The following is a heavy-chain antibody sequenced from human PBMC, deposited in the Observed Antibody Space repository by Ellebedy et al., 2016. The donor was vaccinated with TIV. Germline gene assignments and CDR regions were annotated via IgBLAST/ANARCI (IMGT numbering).Heavy chain of an antibody. CDR1: GGSVIRSGYY. V-gene: IGHV4-39*01. D-gene: IGHD6-25*01. CDR2: LYYSGST. J-gene: IGHJ3*02. CDR3: ATSAAIDAFDI. Sequence: SETLSLXXSVSGGSVIRSGYYCTWIRQPPGKGLEWIGSLYYSGSTWYNPSLKSRVTISVDTSKNQFSLRLRSVTAADTAVYYCATSAAIDAFDIWGQGTMVTVSS.